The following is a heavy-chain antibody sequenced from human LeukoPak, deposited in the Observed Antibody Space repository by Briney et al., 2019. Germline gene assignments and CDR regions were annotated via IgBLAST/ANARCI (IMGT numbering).Heavy chain of an antibody. V-gene: IGHV1-2*04. CDR2: INPISGAT. Sequence: PGASVKVSCKASGYTFSDYYMHWVRQAPGQGLEWMGWINPISGATHFAQKFRGSVTMTRDTSITTAYMELSRLRSDDTAVYYCPRQAATPATWFDPWGPGTLVTVSS. CDR1: GYTFSDYY. CDR3: PRQAATPATWFDP. J-gene: IGHJ5*02. D-gene: IGHD2-15*01.